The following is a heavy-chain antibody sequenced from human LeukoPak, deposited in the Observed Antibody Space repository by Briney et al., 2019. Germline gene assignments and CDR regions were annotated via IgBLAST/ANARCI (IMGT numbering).Heavy chain of an antibody. Sequence: GGSLRLSCAASGLTFSSYWMSWVRQAPGKGLEWVANIKQDGSEKYYVDSVKGRFTISRDNAKNSLYLQMNSLRAEDTAVYYCARARVAAAISWFDPWGQGTLVTVSS. D-gene: IGHD2-15*01. V-gene: IGHV3-7*04. J-gene: IGHJ5*02. CDR2: IKQDGSEK. CDR1: GLTFSSYW. CDR3: ARARVAAAISWFDP.